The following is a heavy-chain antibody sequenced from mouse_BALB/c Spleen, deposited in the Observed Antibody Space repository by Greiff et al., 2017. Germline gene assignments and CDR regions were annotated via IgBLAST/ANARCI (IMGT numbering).Heavy chain of an antibody. Sequence: EVQVVESGGGLVKPGGSLKLSCAASGFTFSDYYMYWVRQTPEKRLEWVATISDGGSYTYYPDSVKGRFTISRDNAKNNLYLQMSSLKSEDTAMYYCARASYYRYDYAMDYWGQGTSVTVSS. CDR1: GFTFSDYY. V-gene: IGHV5-4*02. CDR2: ISDGGSYT. CDR3: ARASYYRYDYAMDY. J-gene: IGHJ4*01. D-gene: IGHD2-14*01.